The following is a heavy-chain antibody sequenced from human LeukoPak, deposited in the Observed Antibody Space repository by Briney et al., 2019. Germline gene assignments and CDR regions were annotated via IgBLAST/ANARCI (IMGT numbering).Heavy chain of an antibody. J-gene: IGHJ4*02. V-gene: IGHV4-34*01. CDR2: INHSGST. CDR1: GGSFSGYY. Sequence: PSETLSLTCAVYGGSFSGYYWSWIRQPPGKGLEWIGEINHSGSTNYNPSLKSRVTISVDTSKNQFSLKLSSVTAADTAVYYCARVDDYSGGWAFDYWGQGTLVTVSS. D-gene: IGHD6-19*01. CDR3: ARVDDYSGGWAFDY.